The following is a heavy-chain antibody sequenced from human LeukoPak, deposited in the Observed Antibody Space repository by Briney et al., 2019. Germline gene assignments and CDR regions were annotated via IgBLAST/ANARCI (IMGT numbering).Heavy chain of an antibody. Sequence: ASVKVSCKVSGYTLTELSMHWVRQAPGKGLEWMGGFDPEDGETIYAQKFQGRVTMTRDTSISTAYMELSRLRSDDTAVYYCARDLYYYDSSGPLGFDYWGQGTLVTVSS. CDR1: GYTLTELS. CDR3: ARDLYYYDSSGPLGFDY. J-gene: IGHJ4*02. D-gene: IGHD3-22*01. V-gene: IGHV1-24*01. CDR2: FDPEDGET.